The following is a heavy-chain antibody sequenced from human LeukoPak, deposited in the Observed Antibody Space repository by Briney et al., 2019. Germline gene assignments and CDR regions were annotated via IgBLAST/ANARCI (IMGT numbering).Heavy chain of an antibody. CDR2: ISAYNGNS. Sequence: ASVKVSCKASGYTFTSYGISWVRQAPGQGLEWMGWISAYNGNSNYAQKLQGRVTMTTDTSTSTAYMELRSLRSDDTAVYYCASMYSSGWYADYWGQGTLVTVSS. CDR1: GYTFTSYG. V-gene: IGHV1-18*01. CDR3: ASMYSSGWYADY. D-gene: IGHD6-19*01. J-gene: IGHJ4*02.